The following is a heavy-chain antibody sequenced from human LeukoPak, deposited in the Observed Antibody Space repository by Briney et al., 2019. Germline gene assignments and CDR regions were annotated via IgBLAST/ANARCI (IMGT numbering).Heavy chain of an antibody. CDR3: ARSVPYYGSSGYYFDY. Sequence: PGGSLRLSCAASGFTFSSYAMSWVRQAPGKGLEWVSAISGSGGSTYYADSVKGRFTISRDNSKNTLYLQMNSLRAEDTAVYYCARSVPYYGSSGYYFDYWGQGTLVTVSS. CDR1: GFTFSSYA. CDR2: ISGSGGST. D-gene: IGHD3-22*01. V-gene: IGHV3-23*01. J-gene: IGHJ4*02.